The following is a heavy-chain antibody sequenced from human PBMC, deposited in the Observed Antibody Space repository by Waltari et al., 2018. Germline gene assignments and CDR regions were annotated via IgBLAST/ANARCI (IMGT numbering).Heavy chain of an antibody. CDR2: IYTSGST. V-gene: IGHV4-4*07. Sequence: QVQLQESGPGLVKPSETLSLTCTVSGGSISSYYWSWIRQPAGKGLEWIGRIYTSGSTNYNPSLKSRVTMSVDTSKNQFSLKLSSVTAADTAVYYCARSYSRAAAGTRWFDPWGQGTLVTVSS. D-gene: IGHD6-13*01. CDR1: GGSISSYY. CDR3: ARSYSRAAAGTRWFDP. J-gene: IGHJ5*02.